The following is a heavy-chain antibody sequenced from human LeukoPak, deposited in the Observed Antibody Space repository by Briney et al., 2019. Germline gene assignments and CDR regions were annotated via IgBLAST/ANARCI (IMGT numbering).Heavy chain of an antibody. J-gene: IGHJ4*02. Sequence: GGSLRLSCAASGFTFNSYAMHWVRQAPGKGLEWVAVISYDGSNKYYADSVKGRFTISRDNSKNTLYLQMNSLRAEDTAVYYCARAPGYSYGPAFDYWGQGTLVTVSS. CDR2: ISYDGSNK. D-gene: IGHD5-18*01. V-gene: IGHV3-30-3*01. CDR3: ARAPGYSYGPAFDY. CDR1: GFTFNSYA.